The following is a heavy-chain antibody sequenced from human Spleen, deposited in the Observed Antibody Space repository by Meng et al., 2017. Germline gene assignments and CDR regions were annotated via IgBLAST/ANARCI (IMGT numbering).Heavy chain of an antibody. Sequence: QVQLVQCGAEVKNPGASVKVSCKASGYTYTHYQMDWVRQAPGQGLEWMGWIHPSGNANYAQNFQGRVTMTTDTSMTTAYMELRSLRSDDSALYYCVKHSSDWSLDSWGQGILVTVSS. V-gene: IGHV1-18*01. CDR1: GYTYTHYQ. CDR3: VKHSSDWSLDS. CDR2: IHPSGNA. D-gene: IGHD6-19*01. J-gene: IGHJ4*02.